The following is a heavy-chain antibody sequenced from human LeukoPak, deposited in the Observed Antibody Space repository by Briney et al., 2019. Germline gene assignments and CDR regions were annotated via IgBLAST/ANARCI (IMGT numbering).Heavy chain of an antibody. CDR3: ARESNYHGSGTGWFDP. D-gene: IGHD3-10*01. V-gene: IGHV4-30-4*07. Sequence: SETLSLTCAVSGGSISRGGYSWSWIRQPPGKGLEWIGYFYYSGSTYYNPSLKSRVTISVDTSKNRLSLKLSSVTAADTALYYCARESNYHGSGTGWFDPWGQGTLVTVSS. CDR2: FYYSGST. J-gene: IGHJ5*02. CDR1: GGSISRGGYS.